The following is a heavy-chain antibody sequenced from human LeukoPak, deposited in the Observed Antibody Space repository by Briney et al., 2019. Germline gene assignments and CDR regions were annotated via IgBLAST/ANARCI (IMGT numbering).Heavy chain of an antibody. CDR1: GFTFDDYA. CDR2: ISWNSGSI. CDR3: AKDAQGRSGSYWLYYYGMDV. D-gene: IGHD3-10*01. V-gene: IGHV3-9*01. J-gene: IGHJ6*02. Sequence: GGSLRLSCAASGFTFDDYAMHWVRQAPGKGLEWVSGISWNSGSIGYADSVKGRFTISRDNAKNSLYLQMNSLRAEDTALYYCAKDAQGRSGSYWLYYYGMDVWGQGTTVTVSS.